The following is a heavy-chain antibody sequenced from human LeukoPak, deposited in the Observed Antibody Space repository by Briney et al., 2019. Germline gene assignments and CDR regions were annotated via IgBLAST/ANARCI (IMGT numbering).Heavy chain of an antibody. D-gene: IGHD3-16*01. V-gene: IGHV3-9*01. CDR1: GFRFDDYG. Sequence: PGGSLRLSCVVSGFRFDDYGMHWVRQAPGKGLEWVSGISWSGTTSGYADSVKGRFTISRDSAKNSLYLQMDSHRVEDTALYYCAKDESTGGFAPGYFYGMGVWGQGTTVTVSS. CDR3: AKDESTGGFAPGYFYGMGV. J-gene: IGHJ6*02. CDR2: ISWSGTTS.